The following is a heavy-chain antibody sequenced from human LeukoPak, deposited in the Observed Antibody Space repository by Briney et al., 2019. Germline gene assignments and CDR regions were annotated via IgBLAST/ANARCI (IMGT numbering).Heavy chain of an antibody. J-gene: IGHJ5*01. CDR3: PRITAYDDS. Sequence: PGGSLRLSCAASGFTFSSYAMSWDRQAPGKGLEWVSGIYVDGSTYYADSVKGRFTISRDNSRNTLYLQMNSLRAEDTAVYYCPRITAYDDSWGQGTLVTVSS. D-gene: IGHD1-20*01. CDR1: GFTFSSYA. CDR2: IYVDGST. V-gene: IGHV3-53*01.